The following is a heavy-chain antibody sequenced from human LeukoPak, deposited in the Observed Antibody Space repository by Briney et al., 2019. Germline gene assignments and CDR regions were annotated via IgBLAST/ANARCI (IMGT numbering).Heavy chain of an antibody. CDR2: IYYSGST. CDR1: GGSISSYY. Sequence: SETLSLTCTVSGGSISSYYWSWIPQPPGKGLEWIGYIYYSGSTNYNPSLKSRVTISVDTSKNQFSLKLSSVTAADTAVYYCASGPYYDFWSGYSQMGLDYWGQGTLVTVSS. V-gene: IGHV4-59*01. D-gene: IGHD3-3*01. J-gene: IGHJ4*02. CDR3: ASGPYYDFWSGYSQMGLDY.